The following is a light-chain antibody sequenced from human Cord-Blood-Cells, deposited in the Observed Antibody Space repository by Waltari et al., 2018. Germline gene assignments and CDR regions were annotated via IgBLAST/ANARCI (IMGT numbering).Light chain of an antibody. CDR3: QQYYSFPYT. J-gene: IGKJ2*01. CDR1: QGISSY. V-gene: IGKV1D-8*03. CDR2: AAS. Sequence: VIWMTQSPSLLSASTGDRVTISCRISQGISSYLAWYQQKPGKAPELLIYAASTVQSGVPSRFSCSGSGTDFTLTISCLQSEDFATYYCQQYYSFPYTFGQGTKLEIK.